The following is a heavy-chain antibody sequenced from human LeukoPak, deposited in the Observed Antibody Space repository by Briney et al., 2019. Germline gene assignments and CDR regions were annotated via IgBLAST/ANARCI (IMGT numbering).Heavy chain of an antibody. CDR3: ATLGNGRTFDD. Sequence: SETLSLTCTVSGGSISSGNYYWGCVRQPPGKGLEWIGSIYYSGSTFYNPSLKSRVTISVDTSKNQFSLKLTSVTAADTAVYYCATLGNGRTFDDWGQGTLVTVAS. V-gene: IGHV4-39*01. J-gene: IGHJ4*02. D-gene: IGHD1-26*01. CDR2: IYYSGST. CDR1: GGSISSGNYY.